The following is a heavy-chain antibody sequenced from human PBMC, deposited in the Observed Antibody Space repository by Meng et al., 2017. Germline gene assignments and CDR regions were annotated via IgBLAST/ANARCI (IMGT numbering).Heavy chain of an antibody. CDR2: INPNSGGT. J-gene: IGHJ1*01. CDR3: ASRYDSSGSAAFQY. D-gene: IGHD3-22*01. Sequence: QVQLGHSGAEVKKPGASVKVSCKASGYTFTGYYMHWVRQAPGQGLEWTGWINPNSGGTNYAQKFQGRVTMTRDTSISTAYMELSRLRSDDTAVYYCASRYDSSGSAAFQYWGQGTLVTVSS. V-gene: IGHV1-2*02. CDR1: GYTFTGYY.